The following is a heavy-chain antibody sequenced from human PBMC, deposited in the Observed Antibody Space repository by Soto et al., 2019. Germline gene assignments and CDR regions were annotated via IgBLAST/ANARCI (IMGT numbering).Heavy chain of an antibody. V-gene: IGHV1-69*13. CDR2: IIPIFGTA. CDR1: GGTFSSYA. CDR3: AIEDIVVVVAPNPDYYYGMDV. D-gene: IGHD2-15*01. J-gene: IGHJ6*02. Sequence: SVKVSCKASGGTFSSYAISWVRQAPGQGLEWMGGIIPIFGTANYAQKFRGRVTITADESTSTAYMELSSLRSEDTAVYYCAIEDIVVVVAPNPDYYYGMDVWGQGTTVTVSS.